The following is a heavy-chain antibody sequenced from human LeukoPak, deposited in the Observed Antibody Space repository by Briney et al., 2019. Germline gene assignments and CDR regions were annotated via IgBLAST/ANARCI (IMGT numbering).Heavy chain of an antibody. Sequence: VASVKVSCKASGYTFTSYGINWVRQATGQGLEWMGWMNPNSGNTGYAQKFQGRVTMTRNTSISTAYMELSSLRSEDTAVYYCARGPPNYDFWSGAFLGYYYYYYGMDVWGQGTTVTVSS. D-gene: IGHD3-3*01. CDR2: MNPNSGNT. V-gene: IGHV1-8*01. CDR1: GYTFTSYG. J-gene: IGHJ6*02. CDR3: ARGPPNYDFWSGAFLGYYYYYYGMDV.